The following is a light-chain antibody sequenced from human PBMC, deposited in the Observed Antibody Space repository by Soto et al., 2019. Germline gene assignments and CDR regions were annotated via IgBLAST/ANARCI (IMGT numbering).Light chain of an antibody. Sequence: IVLTQSPATLSLSPGERATLSCRASQSVSGYLAWYQQKPGQAPRLLIYDASDKATGIPARFSGSGSETDFTLTISSLEHVDFAVYYCQQRRSWLTFGGGTKVEIK. CDR3: QQRRSWLT. V-gene: IGKV3-11*01. CDR1: QSVSGY. J-gene: IGKJ4*01. CDR2: DAS.